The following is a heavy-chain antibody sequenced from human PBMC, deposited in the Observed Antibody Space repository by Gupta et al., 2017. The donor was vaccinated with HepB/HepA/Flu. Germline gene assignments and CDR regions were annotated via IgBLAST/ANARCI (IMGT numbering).Heavy chain of an antibody. CDR3: ARDLVDIAAMTPGL. J-gene: IGHJ4*02. CDR1: GYTFTDYY. CDR2: INPKTGGT. D-gene: IGHD5-12*01. Sequence: QVQLVQPGAEVKKPGASVQVSWKSSGYTFTDYYIHWVRQAPGQGLEWMGWINPKTGGTYYAQKFQGRVTMTGDTSTTTGYMELKSLTSDDTAVYYCARDLVDIAAMTPGLWGQGTMVTVSS. V-gene: IGHV1-2*02.